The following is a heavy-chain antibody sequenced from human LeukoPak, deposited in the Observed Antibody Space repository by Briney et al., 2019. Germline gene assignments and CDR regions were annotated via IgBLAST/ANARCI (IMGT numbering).Heavy chain of an antibody. V-gene: IGHV5-51*01. J-gene: IGHJ5*02. CDR1: GYSFTSYW. Sequence: GESLKISCKGSGYSFTSYWIGWVRQMPGKGLEWMGIIYPGDSDTRYSPSFQGQVTISADKSISTAYLQWSSLKASDTAMYYCARSREDYGDYKGNWFDPWAREPWSPSPQ. D-gene: IGHD4-17*01. CDR3: ARSREDYGDYKGNWFDP. CDR2: IYPGDSDT.